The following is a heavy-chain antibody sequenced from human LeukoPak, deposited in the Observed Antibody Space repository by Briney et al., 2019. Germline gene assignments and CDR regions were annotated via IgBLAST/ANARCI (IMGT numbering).Heavy chain of an antibody. CDR2: INWNGGST. CDR3: ARYYYDSSGYYGAFDY. J-gene: IGHJ4*02. CDR1: GFTFDDDG. Sequence: PGGSLRLSCAASGFTFDDDGMSWVRQAPGKGLEWVSGINWNGGSTGYADSVKGRFTISRDNAKNSLYLQMNSLRAEDTALYYCARYYYDSSGYYGAFDYWGQGTLVTVSS. D-gene: IGHD3-22*01. V-gene: IGHV3-20*04.